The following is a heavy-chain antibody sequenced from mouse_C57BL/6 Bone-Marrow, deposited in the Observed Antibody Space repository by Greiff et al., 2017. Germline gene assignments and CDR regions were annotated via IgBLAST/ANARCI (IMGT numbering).Heavy chain of an antibody. J-gene: IGHJ1*03. CDR2: FYPGSGSI. V-gene: IGHV1-62-2*01. Sequence: VQVVESGAELVKPGASVKLSCKASGYTFTEYTIHWVKQRSGQGLEWIGWFYPGSGSIKYNEKFKDKATLTADKSSSTVYMELSRLTSEDSAVYFCARHEENYYGSSYVRYFDVWGTGTTVTVSS. CDR1: GYTFTEYT. CDR3: ARHEENYYGSSYVRYFDV. D-gene: IGHD1-1*01.